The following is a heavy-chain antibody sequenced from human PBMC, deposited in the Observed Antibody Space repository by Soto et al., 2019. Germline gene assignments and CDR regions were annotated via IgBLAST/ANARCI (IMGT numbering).Heavy chain of an antibody. CDR1: GFTFSSYA. Sequence: EVQLLESGGGLVQPGGSLRLSCAASGFTFSSYAMSWVRQAPGKGLEWVSAISGRGGSTLYADSVKGRFTICRDTSKNTLFLQMNSLRAEDTAVYYCAKDRGRGYDWFDSWGQGTLVTVSS. J-gene: IGHJ5*01. CDR3: AKDRGRGYDWFDS. D-gene: IGHD5-12*01. CDR2: ISGRGGST. V-gene: IGHV3-23*01.